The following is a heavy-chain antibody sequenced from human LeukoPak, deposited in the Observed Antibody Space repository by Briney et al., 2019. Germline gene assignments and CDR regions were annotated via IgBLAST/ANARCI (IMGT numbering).Heavy chain of an antibody. D-gene: IGHD3-3*01. CDR1: GYTFTGYY. CDR2: INPNSGGT. Sequence: GASVKVSCKASGYTFTGYYMHWVRQAPGQGLEWMGWINPNSGGTNYAQKFQGRVTMTRDTSISTAYMELSRLRSDDTAVYYCARRPFGTFGVVITGVDYWGQGTLVTVSS. V-gene: IGHV1-2*02. CDR3: ARRPFGTFGVVITGVDY. J-gene: IGHJ4*02.